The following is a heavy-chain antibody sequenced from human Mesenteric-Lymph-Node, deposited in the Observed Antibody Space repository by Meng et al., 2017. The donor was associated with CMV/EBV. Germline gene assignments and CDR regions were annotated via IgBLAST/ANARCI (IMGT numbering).Heavy chain of an antibody. CDR2: ISGSGDKT. D-gene: IGHD6-13*01. CDR1: GFKFDDYA. J-gene: IGHJ4*02. CDR3: ARDPSSSSADY. Sequence: GGSLRLSCVASGFKFDDYAMHWVRQVPGKGLEWVSSISGSGDKTYYADSVNGRFTISRDKSKNTLYLQMNSLRADDTAVYYCARDPSSSSADYWGQGMLVTVSS. V-gene: IGHV3-23*01.